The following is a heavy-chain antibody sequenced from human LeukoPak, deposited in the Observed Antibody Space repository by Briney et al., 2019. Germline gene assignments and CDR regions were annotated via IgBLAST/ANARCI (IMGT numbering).Heavy chain of an antibody. CDR2: ITSDGSST. Sequence: GGSLRLSCATSGFTFSSYWMHWVRQAPGKGLVWVSRITSDGSSTSYADSVKGRFTISRDNAKNTLYLQMNSLRAGDTAVYYCARGGPSGQWLVQDYYYYGMDVWGQGTTVTVSS. CDR1: GFTFSSYW. D-gene: IGHD6-19*01. V-gene: IGHV3-74*01. CDR3: ARGGPSGQWLVQDYYYYGMDV. J-gene: IGHJ6*02.